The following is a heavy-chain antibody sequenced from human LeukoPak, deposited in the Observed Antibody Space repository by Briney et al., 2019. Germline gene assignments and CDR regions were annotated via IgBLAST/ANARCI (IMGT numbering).Heavy chain of an antibody. V-gene: IGHV3-48*03. J-gene: IGHJ6*02. CDR3: ASDSSTRGGYYYYYGMDV. Sequence: PGGSLRLSCAASGFTFSSYEMNWVRQAPGKGLEWVSHISSSGSTIYYADSVKGRFTISRDNAKNSLYLQMNSLRAEDTAVYYCASDSSTRGGYYYYYGMDVWGRGTTVTVSS. CDR2: ISSSGSTI. D-gene: IGHD2-2*01. CDR1: GFTFSSYE.